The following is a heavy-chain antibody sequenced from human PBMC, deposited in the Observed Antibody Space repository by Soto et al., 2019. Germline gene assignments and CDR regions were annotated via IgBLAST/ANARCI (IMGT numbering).Heavy chain of an antibody. CDR1: GYTFTSDG. D-gene: IGHD1-26*01. CDR2: ITVNSGKT. Sequence: QVQLVQSGPEVKKPGASVKVSCKASGYTFTSDGITWVRQAPGQGLEWLGWITVNSGKTHYAQQLQGRVTMTTDTSTTTAYMELWSLRSDDTAVYYCARASIYGTYYYFDHWGQGTPVTVSS. CDR3: ARASIYGTYYYFDH. J-gene: IGHJ4*02. V-gene: IGHV1-18*04.